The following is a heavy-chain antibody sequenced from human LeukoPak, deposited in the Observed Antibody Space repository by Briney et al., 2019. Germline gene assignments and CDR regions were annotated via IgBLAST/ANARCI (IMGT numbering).Heavy chain of an antibody. CDR3: ATVTGTNFDY. CDR1: GYTFTDYY. V-gene: IGHV1-2*02. Sequence: ASVKVSCRASGYTFTDYYMHWVRQAPGQGLEWMGWINPNSGVTNYGKKFQGRVTMTTDTSINTAYMELSRLTSDDTAVYYCATVTGTNFDYWGPGTLVTVSS. CDR2: INPNSGVT. J-gene: IGHJ4*02. D-gene: IGHD1-20*01.